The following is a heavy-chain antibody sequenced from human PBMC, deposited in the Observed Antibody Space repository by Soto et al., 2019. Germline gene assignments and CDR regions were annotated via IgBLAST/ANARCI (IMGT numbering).Heavy chain of an antibody. D-gene: IGHD1-26*01. J-gene: IGHJ4*02. CDR2: ISAYNGNT. CDR3: AGLRPQWGFDY. V-gene: IGHV1-18*01. CDR1: GYTFTHYG. Sequence: ASVKVSCKASGYTFTHYGINWVRQAPGQRPEWMGWISAYNGNTNYAQKLQGRVTMTTNTSTSTAYMEQRSLTSDDTAVYYCAGLRPQWGFDYWGQGTLVTVSS.